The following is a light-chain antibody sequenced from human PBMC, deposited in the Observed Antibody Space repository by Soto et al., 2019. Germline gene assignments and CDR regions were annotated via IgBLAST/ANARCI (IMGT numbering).Light chain of an antibody. CDR3: QQSFSTPPT. CDR2: ATS. V-gene: IGKV1-39*01. Sequence: DIQMTQSPSSLSASVGDRVTITCRASQSISNYLNWYQQRPGKAPKLLIYATSSLQSGVPSRFSGSGSGTDFTLIISSLQPEDFATYYCQQSFSTPPTFGQGTKVDIK. CDR1: QSISNY. J-gene: IGKJ1*01.